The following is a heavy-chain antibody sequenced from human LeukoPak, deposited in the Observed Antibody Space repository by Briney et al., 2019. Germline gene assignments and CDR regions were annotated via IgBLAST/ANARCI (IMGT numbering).Heavy chain of an antibody. D-gene: IGHD6-19*01. CDR1: GFTFSSYA. CDR3: ASSSSGWYKFDY. V-gene: IGHV3-23*01. CDR2: ISASGDST. J-gene: IGHJ4*02. Sequence: GGSLRLSCAASGFTFSSYAMSWVRQAPGKGLEWVSAISASGDSTFYADSVKGRFTISRDNSKNTLYLQMNSLRAEDTAVYYCASSSSGWYKFDYWGQRTLVTVSS.